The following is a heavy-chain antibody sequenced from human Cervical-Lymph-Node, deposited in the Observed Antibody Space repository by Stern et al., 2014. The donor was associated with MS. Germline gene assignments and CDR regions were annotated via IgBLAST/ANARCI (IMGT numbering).Heavy chain of an antibody. CDR2: ISYDGSNK. CDR1: GFTFSSYG. CDR3: AKERHGDYVFYYGMDV. J-gene: IGHJ6*02. D-gene: IGHD4-17*01. Sequence: VQLVESGGGVVQPGRSLRLSCAASGFTFSSYGMPWVRQAPGKGLEWVAVISYDGSNKYYADSVKGRVTISRDNSKNTLYLQMNSLRAEDTAVYYCAKERHGDYVFYYGMDVWGQGTTVTVSS. V-gene: IGHV3-30*18.